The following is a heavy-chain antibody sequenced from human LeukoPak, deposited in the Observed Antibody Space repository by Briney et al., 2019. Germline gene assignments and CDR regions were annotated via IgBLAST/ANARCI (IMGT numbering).Heavy chain of an antibody. CDR3: AGDYGSGSYYPPTLDY. D-gene: IGHD3-10*01. CDR2: IITIFGTA. CDR1: GGTFSSYA. V-gene: IGHV1-69*13. J-gene: IGHJ4*02. Sequence: SVKVSCKASGGTFSSYAISWVRQAPGEGLEWMGGIITIFGTANYAQKFQGRVTITADESTSTAYMELSSLRSEDTAVYYCAGDYGSGSYYPPTLDYWGQGTLVTVSS.